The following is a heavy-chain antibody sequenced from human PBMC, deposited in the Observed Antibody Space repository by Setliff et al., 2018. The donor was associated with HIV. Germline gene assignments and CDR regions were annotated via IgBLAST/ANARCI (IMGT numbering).Heavy chain of an antibody. D-gene: IGHD6-19*01. J-gene: IGHJ5*02. V-gene: IGHV4-34*01. CDR2: IDHRGRP. CDR3: ARDRSSGWSKDWFDT. CDR1: GGSFSDYY. Sequence: KTSETLSLTCGIYGGSFSDYYWSWIRQPPGKGLEWIGEIDHRGRPKYNPSFNSRVTMSVDTSKNQFSLRLTSVTAADTAMYHCARDRSSGWSKDWFDTWGQGILVTVSS.